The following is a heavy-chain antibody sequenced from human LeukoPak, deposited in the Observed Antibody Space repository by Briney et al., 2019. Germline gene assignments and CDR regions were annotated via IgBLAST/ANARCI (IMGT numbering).Heavy chain of an antibody. CDR1: GFTFSSYG. Sequence: GGSLRLSCAASGFTFSSYGMHWVRQAPGKGLEWVSGINWNGGSTGYADSVKGRFTISRDNAKNSLYLQMNSLRAEDTAVYYCARGLTYYYDSSGYDPVDYWGQGTLVTVSS. CDR2: INWNGGST. V-gene: IGHV3-20*04. D-gene: IGHD3-22*01. J-gene: IGHJ4*02. CDR3: ARGLTYYYDSSGYDPVDY.